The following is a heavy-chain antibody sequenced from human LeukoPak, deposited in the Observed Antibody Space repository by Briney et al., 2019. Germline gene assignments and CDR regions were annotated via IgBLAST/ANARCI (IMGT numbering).Heavy chain of an antibody. CDR1: GGTFSSYG. D-gene: IGHD3-10*01. CDR2: IWYDGSNK. Sequence: SCKASGGTFSSYGMHWVRQAPGKGLEWVAVIWYDGSNKYYADSVKGRFTISRDNSKNTLYLQMNSLRAEDTAVYYCARALWFGDFRAFDIWGQGTMVTVSS. CDR3: ARALWFGDFRAFDI. J-gene: IGHJ3*02. V-gene: IGHV3-33*01.